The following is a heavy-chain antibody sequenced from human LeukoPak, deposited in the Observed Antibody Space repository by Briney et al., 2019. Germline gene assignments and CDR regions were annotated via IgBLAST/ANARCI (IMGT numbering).Heavy chain of an antibody. Sequence: ETLSLTCTVSGGSISSSSYYWGWIRQPPGKGLEWIGSIYYSGSTYYNPSLKSRVTISVDTSKNQFSLKVTSVTAADTAVYYCATLLDPTGWFDPWGQGTLVTVSS. CDR1: GGSISSSSYY. V-gene: IGHV4-39*01. J-gene: IGHJ5*02. CDR2: IYYSGST. D-gene: IGHD3/OR15-3a*01. CDR3: ATLLDPTGWFDP.